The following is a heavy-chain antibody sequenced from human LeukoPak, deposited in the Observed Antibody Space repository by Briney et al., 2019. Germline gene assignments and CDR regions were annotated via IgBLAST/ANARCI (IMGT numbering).Heavy chain of an antibody. CDR2: IYYSGST. V-gene: IGHV4-59*08. Sequence: PSETLSLTCTVSGGSISSYYWSWIRQPPGKGLEWIGYIYYSGSTNYNPSLKSRVTISVDTSKNQFSLKLSSVTAADTAVYYCVRGVSGWEDYWGQGTLVTVSS. CDR3: VRGVSGWEDY. CDR1: GGSISSYY. J-gene: IGHJ4*02. D-gene: IGHD6-19*01.